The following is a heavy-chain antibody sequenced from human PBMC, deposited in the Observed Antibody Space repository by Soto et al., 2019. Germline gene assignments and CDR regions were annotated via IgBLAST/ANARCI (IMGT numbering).Heavy chain of an antibody. V-gene: IGHV4-39*01. Sequence: PSETLSLTCTVSGGSISGGGYYWSWIRQHPGKGLEWIGYIYYSGSTYYNPSLKSRVTISVDTSKSQFSLKLSSVTAADTAVHYCARHTDFWSGYYSRYNWFDPWGQGTLVTVSS. J-gene: IGHJ5*02. CDR2: IYYSGST. D-gene: IGHD3-3*01. CDR3: ARHTDFWSGYYSRYNWFDP. CDR1: GGSISGGGYY.